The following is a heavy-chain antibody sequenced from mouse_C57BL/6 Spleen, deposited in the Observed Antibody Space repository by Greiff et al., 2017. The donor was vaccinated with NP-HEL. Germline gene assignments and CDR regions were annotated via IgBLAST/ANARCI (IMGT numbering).Heavy chain of an antibody. V-gene: IGHV2-5*01. CDR1: GFSLTSYA. J-gene: IGHJ2*01. D-gene: IGHD1-1*01. CDR3: DKMGGSSYGGDFDY. CDR2: IWRGGST. Sequence: QVQLQQSGPGLVPPSQSLSITCTVSGFSLTSYAVHWVRQPPGKGLEWLGVIWRGGSTDYNSAFMSRLSITKDNSKSQVFFKMNSLQADDTAICYWDKMGGSSYGGDFDYWGQGTTLTVSS.